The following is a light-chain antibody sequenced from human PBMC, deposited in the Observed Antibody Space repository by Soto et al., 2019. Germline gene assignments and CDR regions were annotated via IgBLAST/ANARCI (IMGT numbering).Light chain of an antibody. CDR3: LQDYNYPYT. CDR1: QGIRND. J-gene: IGKJ2*01. CDR2: AAS. Sequence: AIQMTQSPYSLSASVGDRVTITCRASQGIRNDLGWYQQKPGKAPKLLIYAASSLQSGVPSRFSGSGSGTDVTLTISSLQPEDFATYYCLQDYNYPYTFGQGTKLEIK. V-gene: IGKV1-6*01.